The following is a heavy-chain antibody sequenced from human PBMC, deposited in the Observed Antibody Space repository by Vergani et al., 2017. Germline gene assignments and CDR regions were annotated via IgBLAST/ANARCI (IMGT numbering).Heavy chain of an antibody. CDR3: ARGPRYCSGGSCYSSFIYYYYMDV. D-gene: IGHD2-15*01. V-gene: IGHV1-69*12. CDR2: IIPIFGTA. CDR1: GGTFSSYA. J-gene: IGHJ6*03. Sequence: QVQLVQSGAEVKKPGSSVKVSCKASGGTFSSYAISWVRQAPGQGLEWMGGIIPIFGTANYAQKLQGRVTITADESTSTAYMELSSLRSEDTAVYYCARGPRYCSGGSCYSSFIYYYYMDVWGKGTTVTVSS.